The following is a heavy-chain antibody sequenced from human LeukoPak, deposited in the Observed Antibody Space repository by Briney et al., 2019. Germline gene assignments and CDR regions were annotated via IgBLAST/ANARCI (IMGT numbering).Heavy chain of an antibody. Sequence: GASVKVSCKASGGTFSSYAIRWVRQAPGQGREWMGGIIPIFGTANYAQKFQGRVTITADESTSTAYMELSSLRSEDTAVYYCARGGWANWFDPWGQGTLVTVSS. CDR2: IIPIFGTA. D-gene: IGHD1-26*01. CDR1: GGTFSSYA. J-gene: IGHJ5*02. CDR3: ARGGWANWFDP. V-gene: IGHV1-69*01.